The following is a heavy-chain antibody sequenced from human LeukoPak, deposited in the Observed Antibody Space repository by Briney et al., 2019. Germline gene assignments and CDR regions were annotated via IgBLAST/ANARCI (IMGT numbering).Heavy chain of an antibody. V-gene: IGHV4-4*07. CDR1: GGSISSYY. D-gene: IGHD4-23*01. CDR3: AREVADYGGYYYYHYVDV. Sequence: SETLSLTCTVSGGSISSYYWSWIRQPAGRGLEWVGRIYTSGSNNYNPSLKSRVTMSVDTSKNQFSPKLSSVTAADTAMYYCAREVADYGGYYYYHYVDVWGKGTTVTISS. CDR2: IYTSGSN. J-gene: IGHJ6*03.